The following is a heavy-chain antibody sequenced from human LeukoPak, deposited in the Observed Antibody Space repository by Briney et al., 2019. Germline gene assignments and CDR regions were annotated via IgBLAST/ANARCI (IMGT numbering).Heavy chain of an antibody. V-gene: IGHV1-2*02. CDR2: INPNGGGR. D-gene: IGHD3-9*01. Sequence: ASVKVSCKASGYTFTGYYMLWVRQAPGKGLNGMGWINPNGGGRNYAQTFQGRVIMTRDASTSTAYLEVSSLSSDETAVYYCSRLTGRYFDWTEEALDYWGQGTLVTVSS. J-gene: IGHJ4*02. CDR3: SRLTGRYFDWTEEALDY. CDR1: GYTFTGYY.